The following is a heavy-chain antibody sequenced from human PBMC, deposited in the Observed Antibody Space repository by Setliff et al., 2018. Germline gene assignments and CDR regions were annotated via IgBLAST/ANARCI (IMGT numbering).Heavy chain of an antibody. Sequence: GASVQVSCKASGGTFSNYGISWVRQAPGQGLEWMGGTIPIFGTTDYAQKFQGRVTIITDDSTSTAFMQLSSLTSEDTAVYYCVREGVDTRSSTDYRYYMDVWGKGTTVTVSS. CDR1: GGTFSNYG. D-gene: IGHD5-18*01. V-gene: IGHV1-69*05. CDR3: VREGVDTRSSTDYRYYMDV. J-gene: IGHJ6*03. CDR2: TIPIFGTT.